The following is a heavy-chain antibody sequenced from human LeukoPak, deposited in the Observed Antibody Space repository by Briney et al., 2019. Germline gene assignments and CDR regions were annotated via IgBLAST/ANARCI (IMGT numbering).Heavy chain of an antibody. V-gene: IGHV1-8*01. J-gene: IGHJ5*02. CDR2: MNPINGNT. CDR1: GFTLTNYD. CDR3: VRDGEGVAISVNFWFDP. D-gene: IGHD3-10*01. Sequence: GASVKVSCKASGFTLTNYDINWLRQAPGQGLEWMGWMNPINGNTGYARKFQGRVTMTRDTSISTAYMELRSLTSEDTAIYYCVRDGEGVAISVNFWFDPWGQGTLVTVSS.